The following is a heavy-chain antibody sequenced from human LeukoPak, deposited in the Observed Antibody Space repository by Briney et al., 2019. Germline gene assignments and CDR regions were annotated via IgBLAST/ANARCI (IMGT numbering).Heavy chain of an antibody. D-gene: IGHD3-22*01. Sequence: GGSLRLSCAAPGFTFSGSAMHWVRQASGKGLEWVGRIRSKAYSYATAYAASVKGRFTIPRDDSKNTAYLQMNSLKTEDTAVYYCTRLNSYSSGYSYWGQGTLVTVSS. J-gene: IGHJ4*02. CDR1: GFTFSGSA. CDR2: IRSKAYSYAT. CDR3: TRLNSYSSGYSY. V-gene: IGHV3-73*01.